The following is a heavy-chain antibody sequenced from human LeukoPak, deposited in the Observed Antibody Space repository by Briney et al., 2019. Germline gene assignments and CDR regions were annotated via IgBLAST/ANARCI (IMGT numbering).Heavy chain of an antibody. CDR2: IYCSGST. CDR1: GGSISSSSYY. V-gene: IGHV4-39*07. D-gene: IGHD6-13*01. J-gene: IGHJ4*02. Sequence: PSETLSLTCTVSGGSISSSSYYWGWIRQPPGKGLEWIGSIYCSGSTYYNPSLKSRVTISVDTSKNQFSLKLSSVTAADTAVYYCARVYGQQLAVADYWGQGTLVTVSS. CDR3: ARVYGQQLAVADY.